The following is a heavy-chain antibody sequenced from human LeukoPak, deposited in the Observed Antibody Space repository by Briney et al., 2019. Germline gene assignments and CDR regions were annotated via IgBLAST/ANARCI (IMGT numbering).Heavy chain of an antibody. CDR2: IIPILGIA. CDR1: GYTFTSYG. Sequence: GASVKVSCKASGYTFTSYGISWVRQAPGQGLEWMGRIIPILGIANYAQKFQGRVTITADKSTSTAYMELSSLRSEDTAVYYCARDRTYCSGGSCYGWGQGTLVTVSS. D-gene: IGHD2-15*01. V-gene: IGHV1-69*04. CDR3: ARDRTYCSGGSCYG. J-gene: IGHJ4*02.